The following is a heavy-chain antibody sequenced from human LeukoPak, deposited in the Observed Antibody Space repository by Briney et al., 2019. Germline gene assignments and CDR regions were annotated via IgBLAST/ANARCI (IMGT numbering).Heavy chain of an antibody. Sequence: GSLRLSCAASGFTFSSNGTSWIRQPAGKGLEWIGRIYPSGNTNYNPSLKSRVTISLDTTKNQFSLNLRSVTAADTAVYYCARDGVVTMELDYWGQGTLVTVSS. V-gene: IGHV4-4*07. CDR2: IYPSGNT. CDR1: GFTFSSNG. J-gene: IGHJ4*02. D-gene: IGHD3-3*01. CDR3: ARDGVVTMELDY.